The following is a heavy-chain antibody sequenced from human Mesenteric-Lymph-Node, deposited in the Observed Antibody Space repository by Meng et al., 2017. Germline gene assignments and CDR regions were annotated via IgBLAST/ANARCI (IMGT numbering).Heavy chain of an antibody. V-gene: IGHV3-49*03. CDR2: IRSKAYGGTT. CDR1: GFTFGDYA. D-gene: IGHD3-16*01. Sequence: GESLKIPRTASGFTFGDYAMSWFRQAPGKGLEWVGFIRSKAYGGTTEYAASVKGRFTISRDDSKSIAYLQMNSLKTEDTAVYYCTREVGDGYYYYYGMDVWGQGTTVTVSS. J-gene: IGHJ6*02. CDR3: TREVGDGYYYYYGMDV.